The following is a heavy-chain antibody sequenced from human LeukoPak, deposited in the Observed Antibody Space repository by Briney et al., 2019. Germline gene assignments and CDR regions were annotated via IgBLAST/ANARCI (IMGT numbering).Heavy chain of an antibody. CDR1: GGSISSYY. D-gene: IGHD3-22*01. CDR2: IYYSGYT. Sequence: SETLSLTCTVSGGSISSYYWSWIRQPPGKGLEWIGYIYYSGYTNYNPSLKSRVTISVDTSKNQFSLKLSSVTAADTAVYYCARESDSSGYDYLDYWGQGTLVTVSS. J-gene: IGHJ4*02. CDR3: ARESDSSGYDYLDY. V-gene: IGHV4-59*01.